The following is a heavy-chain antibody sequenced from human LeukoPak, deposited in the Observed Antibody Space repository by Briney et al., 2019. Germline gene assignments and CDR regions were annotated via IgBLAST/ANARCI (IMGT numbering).Heavy chain of an antibody. CDR1: GGXISSSSYF. CDR2: IYYSGNT. V-gene: IGHV4-39*01. J-gene: IGHJ4*02. CDR3: ARHIGSAQGGYFDY. D-gene: IGHD6-19*01. Sequence: PSETLSLTCTASGGXISSSSYFWGWLRQPPGKGLGWFGSIYYSGNTYYSPSLKSRVTISVDTSKNQFSLKLSSVTAADTAVYYCARHIGSAQGGYFDYWGQGTLVTVSS.